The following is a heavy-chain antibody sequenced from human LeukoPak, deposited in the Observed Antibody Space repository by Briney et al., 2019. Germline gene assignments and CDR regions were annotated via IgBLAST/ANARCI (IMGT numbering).Heavy chain of an antibody. CDR1: GYTFTSFG. V-gene: IGHV1-18*01. CDR3: ARVIAATPRWFDP. Sequence: ASVKVSCKASGYTFTSFGISWVRQAPGQGLEWMGWISAYNGNTNSAQKLQGRVTMTTDTSTSTAYVELRSLTSDDTAVYYCARVIAATPRWFDPWGQGTLVTVSS. J-gene: IGHJ5*02. CDR2: ISAYNGNT. D-gene: IGHD2-15*01.